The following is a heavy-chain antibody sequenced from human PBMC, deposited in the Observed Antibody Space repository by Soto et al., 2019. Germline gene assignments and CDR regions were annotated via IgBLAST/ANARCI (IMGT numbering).Heavy chain of an antibody. CDR3: ARHEDPQYYDILTGYYGGPGY. J-gene: IGHJ4*02. Sequence: LGESLKISCKGSGYSFTSYWIGWVRQMPGKGLEWMGIIYPGDSDTRYSPSFQGQVTISADKSISTAYLQWSSLKASDTAMYYCARHEDPQYYDILTGYYGGPGYWGQGTLVTVSS. CDR1: GYSFTSYW. CDR2: IYPGDSDT. V-gene: IGHV5-51*01. D-gene: IGHD3-9*01.